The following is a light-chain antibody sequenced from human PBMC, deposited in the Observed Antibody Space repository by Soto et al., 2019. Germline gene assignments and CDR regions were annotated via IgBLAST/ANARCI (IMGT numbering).Light chain of an antibody. V-gene: IGKV3-15*01. Sequence: EVMMTQSPATLSVSPGDTATLSCRASQSIHNNLAWYQQKPGQAPRLLIYYASTRATDIPARFSGSGSGTEFTLTISSLQSEDFALYYCQQYNDWPPITFGQGTRLEMK. CDR3: QQYNDWPPIT. CDR1: QSIHNN. J-gene: IGKJ5*01. CDR2: YAS.